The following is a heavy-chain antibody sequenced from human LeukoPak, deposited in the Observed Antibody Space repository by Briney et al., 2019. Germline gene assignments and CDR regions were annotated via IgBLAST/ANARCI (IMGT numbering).Heavy chain of an antibody. CDR3: ARDGPTYYYDDSGHYVDY. CDR1: GYSISSRYY. D-gene: IGHD3-22*01. Sequence: PSETLSLICGVSGYSISSRYYWGWIRQPPGKGLEWIGSIYHSGSAYYNPSLKSRVTISIDTSKNHFSLKLSSVAAADTAVYYCARDGPTYYYDDSGHYVDYWGQGTPVTVSS. V-gene: IGHV4-38-2*02. J-gene: IGHJ4*02. CDR2: IYHSGSA.